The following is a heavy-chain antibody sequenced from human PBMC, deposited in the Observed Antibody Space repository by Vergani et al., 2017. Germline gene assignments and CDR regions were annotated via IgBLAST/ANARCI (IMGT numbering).Heavy chain of an antibody. J-gene: IGHJ4*02. V-gene: IGHV3-33*08. Sequence: QVQLVESGGGVVQPGRSLRLSCAASGFTFSSYGMHWVRQAPGKGLEWVAVIWYDGSNKYYADSVKGRFTISRDNSKNTLYLQMNSLRAEDTAVYYCARDALPGGAGTNYLDYWGQGTLVTVSS. CDR3: ARDALPGGAGTNYLDY. D-gene: IGHD6-19*01. CDR2: IWYDGSNK. CDR1: GFTFSSYG.